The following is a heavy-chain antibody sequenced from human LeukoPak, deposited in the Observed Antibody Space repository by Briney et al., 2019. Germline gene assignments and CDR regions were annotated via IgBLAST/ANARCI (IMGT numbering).Heavy chain of an antibody. Sequence: ASVKVSCKASGYTFTNYDINWVRQATGQGLEWMGWMNPNSGDAGYAREFQGRVTMTRNTSINTAYMELSSLTSEDTAVYFCARDMKDESSWYGHDYCGQGTLITVSS. D-gene: IGHD6-13*01. CDR1: GYTFTNYD. V-gene: IGHV1-8*01. J-gene: IGHJ4*02. CDR3: ARDMKDESSWYGHDY. CDR2: MNPNSGDA.